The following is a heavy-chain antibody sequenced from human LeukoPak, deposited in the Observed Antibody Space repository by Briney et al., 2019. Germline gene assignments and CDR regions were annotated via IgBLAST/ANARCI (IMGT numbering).Heavy chain of an antibody. CDR3: AREQSGTRGWYTVDY. D-gene: IGHD6-19*01. CDR2: IRPDGDRT. CDR1: GFTFSTYA. V-gene: IGHV3-23*01. J-gene: IGHJ4*02. Sequence: GGSLRLSCAASGFTFSTYAITWVRQGPGKGLEWISAIRPDGDRTHYTDSVRGRFTISRDNSRDTVYLQVNSLRVEDTAVYYCAREQSGTRGWYTVDYWGQGTLVTVSS.